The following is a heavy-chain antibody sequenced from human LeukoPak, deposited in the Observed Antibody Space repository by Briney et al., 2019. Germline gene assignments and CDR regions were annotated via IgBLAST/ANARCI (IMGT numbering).Heavy chain of an antibody. V-gene: IGHV4-39*07. J-gene: IGHJ4*02. CDR3: ARGPRGHIVVVPAAIDY. Sequence: SETLSLTCTVSGGSISSSSYYWGWIRQPPGKGLEWIGSIYYSGSPYYNPSLKSPVTISVDTSKHQFSLKLSSVTAADTAVYYCARGPRGHIVVVPAAIDYWGQGTLVTVSS. D-gene: IGHD2-2*01. CDR1: GGSISSSSYY. CDR2: IYYSGSP.